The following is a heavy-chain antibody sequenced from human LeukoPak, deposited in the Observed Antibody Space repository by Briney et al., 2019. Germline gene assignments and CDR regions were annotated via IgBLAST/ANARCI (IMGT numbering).Heavy chain of an antibody. V-gene: IGHV1-46*01. J-gene: IGHJ4*02. CDR1: GYIFTDYY. Sequence: ASVKVSCKASGYIFTDYYIHWARQAPGQGLEWMGIINPTGGDTVYSQKFQGRLTMTRDTSTNTVYMELSSLKSEDTAMFYCARGLGYSSGWSEYWGQGTLVAVSS. CDR3: ARGLGYSSGWSEY. D-gene: IGHD6-19*01. CDR2: INPTGGDT.